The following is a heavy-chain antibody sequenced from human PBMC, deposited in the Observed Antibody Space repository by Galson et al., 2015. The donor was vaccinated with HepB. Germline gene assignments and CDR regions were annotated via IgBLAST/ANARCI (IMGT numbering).Heavy chain of an antibody. D-gene: IGHD2-15*01. Sequence: SCKGSGYSFTSYWIGWVRQMPGKGLEWMGIIYPGDSDTRYSPSFQGQVTISADKSIPTAYLQWSSLKASDTAVYYCASGNYSWAFDIWGQGTMVTVSS. CDR2: IYPGDSDT. CDR3: ASGNYSWAFDI. J-gene: IGHJ3*02. CDR1: GYSFTSYW. V-gene: IGHV5-51*01.